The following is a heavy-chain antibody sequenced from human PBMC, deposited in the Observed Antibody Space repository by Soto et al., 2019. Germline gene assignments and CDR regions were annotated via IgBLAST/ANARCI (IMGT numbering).Heavy chain of an antibody. V-gene: IGHV1-46*03. CDR1: GYTFTSYY. D-gene: IGHD3-16*02. CDR3: ARVKGVTFCGVIAYGGYYFYY. J-gene: IGHJ4*02. CDR2: ISPSGGST. Sequence: ASVKVSCKASGYTFTSYYMHWVRQAPGQGLEWMGIISPSGGSTSYAQKFQGRVTMTRDTSTSTVYMELSSLRSEDTAVYYCARVKGVTFCGVIAYGGYYFYYCGQGTLVTVSS.